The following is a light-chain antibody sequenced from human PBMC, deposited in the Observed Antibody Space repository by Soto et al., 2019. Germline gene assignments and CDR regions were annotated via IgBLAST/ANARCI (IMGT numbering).Light chain of an antibody. V-gene: IGKV1-5*03. J-gene: IGKJ1*01. CDR3: QQYDTYST. CDR2: EAS. CDR1: QSISTW. Sequence: DIQMTQSPSTLSASVGDRVTITCRASQSISTWLAWYQQKSGKAPKLLIYEASSLGSGVPSRFSGSGSGTEFTLTISSLQPDDFATYYCQQYDTYSTFGQGTNVDIK.